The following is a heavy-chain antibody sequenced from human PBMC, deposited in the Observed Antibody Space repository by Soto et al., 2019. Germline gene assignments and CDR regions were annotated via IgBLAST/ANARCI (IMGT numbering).Heavy chain of an antibody. CDR2: IYYSGST. CDR3: ARGPRFLEWLSYFDY. CDR1: GGSISSGGYY. D-gene: IGHD3-3*01. J-gene: IGHJ4*02. V-gene: IGHV4-31*03. Sequence: PSETLSLTCTVSGGSISSGGYYWSWIRQHPGKGLEWIGYIYYSGSTYYNPSLKSRVTISVDTSKNQFSLKLSSVTAADTAVYYCARGPRFLEWLSYFDYWGQGTLVTVSS.